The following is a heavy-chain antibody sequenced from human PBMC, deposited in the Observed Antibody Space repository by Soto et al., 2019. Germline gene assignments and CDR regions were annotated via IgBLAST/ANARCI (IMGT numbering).Heavy chain of an antibody. V-gene: IGHV4-39*01. CDR3: ARLERNSNYAEYYFDY. J-gene: IGHJ4*02. CDR1: GSSISSSNYY. CDR2: VYYSGNT. D-gene: IGHD4-4*01. Sequence: PSETLSLTCTVSGSSISSSNYYWGWIRRPPGKGLDWIGSVYYSGNTYYNPSLKSRVTISVDTSKNQFSLNLSSMTAADTAVYYCARLERNSNYAEYYFDYWGQGTLVTVSS.